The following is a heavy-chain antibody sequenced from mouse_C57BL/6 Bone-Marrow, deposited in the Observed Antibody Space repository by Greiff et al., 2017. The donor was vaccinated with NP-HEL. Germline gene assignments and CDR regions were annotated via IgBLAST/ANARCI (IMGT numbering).Heavy chain of an antibody. D-gene: IGHD2-3*01. CDR2: IWSDGST. Sequence: VMLVESGPGLVAPSQSLSITCTVSGFSLTSYGVHWVRQPPGKGLEWLVVIWSDGSTTYNSALNSRLSISKDNSKSQVFLKMNSLQTDDTAMYYCARHGIYDGSPWFAYWGQGTLVTVSA. CDR1: GFSLTSYG. V-gene: IGHV2-6-1*01. CDR3: ARHGIYDGSPWFAY. J-gene: IGHJ3*01.